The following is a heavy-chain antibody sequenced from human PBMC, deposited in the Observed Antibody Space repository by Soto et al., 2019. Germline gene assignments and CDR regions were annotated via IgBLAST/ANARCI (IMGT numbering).Heavy chain of an antibody. D-gene: IGHD4-17*01. CDR2: ISYDGSNK. V-gene: IGHV3-30*18. Sequence: QVQLVESGGGVVQPGRSLRLSCAASGFTFSSYGMHWVRQAPGKGLEWVAVISYDGSNKYYADSVKGRFTISRDNSKNTLYLQMNSLRAEDMAVYYCAKDRGYGGYCGMDVWGQGTTFTVSS. CDR3: AKDRGYGGYCGMDV. J-gene: IGHJ6*02. CDR1: GFTFSSYG.